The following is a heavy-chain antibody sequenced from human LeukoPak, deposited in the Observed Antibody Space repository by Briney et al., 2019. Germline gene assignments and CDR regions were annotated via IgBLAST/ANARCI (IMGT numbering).Heavy chain of an antibody. CDR3: ARGLEWLTRRHTWFDP. J-gene: IGHJ5*02. Sequence: GASVMVSCKASSYTFTNYAFTWVRQAPGQGLEWMGWISAYNGNTNYAQKLQGRVTMTTDTSTSTAYMELRSLRSDDTAVYYCARGLEWLTRRHTWFDPWGQGTLVTASS. CDR2: ISAYNGNT. D-gene: IGHD3-3*01. V-gene: IGHV1-18*01. CDR1: SYTFTNYA.